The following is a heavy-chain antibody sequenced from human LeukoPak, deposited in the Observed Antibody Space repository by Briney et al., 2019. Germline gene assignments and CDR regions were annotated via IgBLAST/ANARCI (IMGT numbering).Heavy chain of an antibody. J-gene: IGHJ1*01. CDR1: GFTFSSYA. CDR2: ISGSGDST. CDR3: AKEDYGDLASFQY. V-gene: IGHV3-23*01. Sequence: GGSLRLSCAASGFTFSSYAMSWVRQAPGKGLEWVSGISGSGDSTHYADSVKGRFTISRDNSKSTLYLQMNSLRAGDTAVYYCAKEDYGDLASFQYWGQGTLVTVSS. D-gene: IGHD4-17*01.